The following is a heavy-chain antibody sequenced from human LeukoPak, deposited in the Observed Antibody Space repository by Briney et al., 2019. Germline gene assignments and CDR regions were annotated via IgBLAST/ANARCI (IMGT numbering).Heavy chain of an antibody. CDR1: GGSISSYY. D-gene: IGHD4-17*01. CDR3: ARQYGEHFDY. Sequence: SSETLSLTRTVSGGSISSYYWNWIRQPPGKGLEWIGYIYYTGSTNYNPSLKSRVTISVDTSKNQFSLKLSSVTAADTAVYYCARQYGEHFDYWGQGTLVTVSS. CDR2: IYYTGST. V-gene: IGHV4-59*08. J-gene: IGHJ4*02.